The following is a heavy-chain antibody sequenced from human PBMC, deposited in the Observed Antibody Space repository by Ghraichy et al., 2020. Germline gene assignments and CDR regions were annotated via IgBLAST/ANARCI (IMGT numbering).Heavy chain of an antibody. Sequence: GESLNISCAASGFTFNNYAMSWVRQAPGKGLEWVSAISGSGGITYYADSVKGRFTISRDNSKNTLYLQMNSLRAEDTAVFYCAKVPSRTIAARSFWGQGTLVTVSS. V-gene: IGHV3-23*01. CDR3: AKVPSRTIAARSF. D-gene: IGHD6-13*01. CDR2: ISGSGGIT. CDR1: GFTFNNYA. J-gene: IGHJ4*02.